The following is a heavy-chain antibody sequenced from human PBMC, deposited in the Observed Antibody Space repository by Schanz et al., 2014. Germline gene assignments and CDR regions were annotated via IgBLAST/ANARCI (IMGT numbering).Heavy chain of an antibody. CDR2: IKHDGSVK. Sequence: EVQLLESGGGLVQPGGSLRLSCAASTFTFSSDWMSWVRQAPGKGLEWVANIKHDGSVKDYVDSVEGRFTISRDNAKRSLFLQMNSLRVEDTAVYFCVSQTGSPNYWGQGTLVTVSS. CDR3: VSQTGSPNY. CDR1: TFTFSSDW. D-gene: IGHD6-13*01. V-gene: IGHV3-7*02. J-gene: IGHJ4*02.